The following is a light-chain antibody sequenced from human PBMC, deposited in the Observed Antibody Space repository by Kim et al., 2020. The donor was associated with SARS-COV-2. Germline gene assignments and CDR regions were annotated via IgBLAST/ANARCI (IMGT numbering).Light chain of an antibody. V-gene: IGLV1-44*01. CDR3: ATWDDSLDGWV. CDR1: NSNIGRNT. CDR2: SNN. J-gene: IGLJ3*02. Sequence: QSVLTQPPSASGTPGQRVTISCSGANSNIGRNTVHWYQQVPGTAPKVVIHSNNERPSGVPDRFSGSKSGTSASLAISGLQSEDESTYYCATWDDSLDGWVFGGGTQLTVL.